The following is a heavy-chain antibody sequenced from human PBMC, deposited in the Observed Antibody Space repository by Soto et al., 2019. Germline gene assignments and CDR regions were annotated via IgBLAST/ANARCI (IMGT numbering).Heavy chain of an antibody. Sequence: EVQREESGGGLVQPGGSLRLSCAASGFIFNSNIMVWVRQAPGKGLEWVSLLQSGGGAYYGDSVKGRFTMSRDIAKNTLYLQMNNLRPEDTAVYYCAKTNTLWREFDPWGQGTLVTVSS. CDR2: LQSGGGA. CDR3: AKTNTLWREFDP. V-gene: IGHV3-53*04. J-gene: IGHJ5*02. D-gene: IGHD2-21*01. CDR1: GFIFNSNI.